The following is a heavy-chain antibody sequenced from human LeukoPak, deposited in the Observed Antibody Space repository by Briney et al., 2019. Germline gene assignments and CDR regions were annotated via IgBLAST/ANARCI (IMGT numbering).Heavy chain of an antibody. Sequence: GGSLRLSCAASGFTFSSYSMTWVRQAPGKGLEWVSSISSSSSHIYYADSVKGRFTISRDNAKNSLYLQMNSLRAEDTAVYYCANDDFDYWGQGTLVTVSS. D-gene: IGHD1-1*01. CDR3: ANDDFDY. V-gene: IGHV3-21*01. J-gene: IGHJ4*02. CDR1: GFTFSSYS. CDR2: ISSSSSHI.